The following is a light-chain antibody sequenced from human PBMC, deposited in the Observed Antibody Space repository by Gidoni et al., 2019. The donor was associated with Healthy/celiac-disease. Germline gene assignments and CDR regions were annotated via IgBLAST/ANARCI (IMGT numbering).Light chain of an antibody. J-gene: IGKJ5*01. CDR3: QQANSFPIT. CDR2: GTS. V-gene: IGKV1-12*01. CDR1: HNIITW. Sequence: DIQMTQSPSSVSSSVGDRVTITCRASHNIITWLAWYQQKPGKAPKFLIYGTSTLHGGVPSRFSGSGSGTEFTLTISSLQPEDVATYYCQQANSFPITFXQXTRLEL.